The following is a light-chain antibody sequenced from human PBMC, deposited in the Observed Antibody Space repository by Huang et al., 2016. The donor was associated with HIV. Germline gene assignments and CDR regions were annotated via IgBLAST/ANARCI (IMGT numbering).Light chain of an antibody. J-gene: IGKJ1*01. Sequence: DIQMTQSSSTLSASIGDRVTITCRASQSFSLWLAWFQQKPGKAPKLLIYDASNLEVGVPSRFSGNGSGTEFTLTISSLQPDDFATYYCQQYNDYPWTFGQGTKVEI. CDR1: QSFSLW. CDR3: QQYNDYPWT. V-gene: IGKV1-5*01. CDR2: DAS.